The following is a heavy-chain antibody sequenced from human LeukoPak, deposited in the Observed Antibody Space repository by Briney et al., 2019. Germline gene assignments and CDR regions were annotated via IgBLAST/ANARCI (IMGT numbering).Heavy chain of an antibody. CDR1: GYSFTSYW. J-gene: IGHJ3*02. CDR2: IYPGDSDT. D-gene: IGHD1-26*01. CDR3: ARRIVGATYAFDI. Sequence: GESLKISCKGSGYSFTSYWIGWVRQMPGKGLEWMWIIYPGDSDTRYSPSFQGQVTISADKSISTAYLQWSSLKASDTAMYYCARRIVGATYAFDIWGQGTMVTVSS. V-gene: IGHV5-51*01.